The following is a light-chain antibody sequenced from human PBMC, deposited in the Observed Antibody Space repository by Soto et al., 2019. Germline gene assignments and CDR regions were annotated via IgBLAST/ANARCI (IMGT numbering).Light chain of an antibody. CDR1: QSVGSY. Sequence: EIVLTQSPATLSLSPGEGATLSCRASQSVGSYFAWYQQKPGQAPTLLIYDASNRATGIPARFSGSGSGTDFTLTISSLEPDDFAVYYCQQRGNWPVTFGQGTRVDIK. CDR2: DAS. CDR3: QQRGNWPVT. J-gene: IGKJ1*01. V-gene: IGKV3-11*01.